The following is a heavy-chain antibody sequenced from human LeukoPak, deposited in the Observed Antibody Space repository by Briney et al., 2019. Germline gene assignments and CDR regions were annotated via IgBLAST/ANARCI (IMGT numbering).Heavy chain of an antibody. Sequence: PGGSLTLSCAASGFTVSSNYMSWVRQAPGEGLEWVSVIYSGGSPYYADSVKGRFTISRDNSKTTLYLQMNSLRAEDTAVYYCARDIPYDFWSGYYTHWGQGTLVTVSS. CDR3: ARDIPYDFWSGYYTH. CDR2: IYSGGSP. V-gene: IGHV3-66*02. J-gene: IGHJ4*02. CDR1: GFTVSSNY. D-gene: IGHD3-3*01.